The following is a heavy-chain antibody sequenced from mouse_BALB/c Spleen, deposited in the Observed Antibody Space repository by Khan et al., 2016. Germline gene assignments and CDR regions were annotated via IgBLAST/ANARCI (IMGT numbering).Heavy chain of an antibody. Sequence: EVQLQESGPGLVKPSQSLSLTCSATGYSITSGYIWYWIRQFPGNKLEWMGYITYDGYNDYNPSLKNRISITRDTSKNQFFLKLNSVTTEDTATYYRAGDGYPSCFAHWGQGTLVTVSA. CDR2: ITYDGYN. V-gene: IGHV3-6*02. J-gene: IGHJ3*01. CDR3: AGDGYPSCFAH. CDR1: GYSITSGYI. D-gene: IGHD1-2*01.